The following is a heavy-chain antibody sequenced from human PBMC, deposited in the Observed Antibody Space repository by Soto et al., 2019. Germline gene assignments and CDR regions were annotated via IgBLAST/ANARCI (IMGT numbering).Heavy chain of an antibody. D-gene: IGHD3-10*01. V-gene: IGHV3-23*01. Sequence: GGSLRLSCAASGFTFSSYAMSWVRQAPGKWLEWVSAISGSGCSTYYADSVKGRFTISRDNSKSTLYLQMNSLRADDTAVYYCAKPFGYFDYLVQGTLVIGSS. CDR1: GFTFSSYA. CDR3: AKPFGYFDY. J-gene: IGHJ4*02. CDR2: ISGSGCST.